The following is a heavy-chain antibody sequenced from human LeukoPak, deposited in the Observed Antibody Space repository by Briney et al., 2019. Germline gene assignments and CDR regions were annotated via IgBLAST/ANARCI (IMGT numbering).Heavy chain of an antibody. CDR1: GFTFSNHG. Sequence: GGSLRLSCAASGFTFSNHGMNWVRQAPGKGLEWLSGVSPPGGGTYYADSVKGRFTVSRDDSKNTLYLQMNSLRGDDTAVYYCAKDGTSYYYIYYWGQGTLVTVSS. D-gene: IGHD2/OR15-2a*01. CDR2: VSPPGGGT. V-gene: IGHV3-23*01. J-gene: IGHJ4*02. CDR3: AKDGTSYYYIYY.